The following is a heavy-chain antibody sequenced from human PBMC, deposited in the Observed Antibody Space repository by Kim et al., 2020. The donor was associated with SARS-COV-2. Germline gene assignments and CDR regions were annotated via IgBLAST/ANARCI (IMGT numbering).Heavy chain of an antibody. CDR2: SAGRDK. V-gene: IGHV3-33*06. J-gene: IGHJ4*02. CDR3: ANFES. Sequence: SAGRDKCYADCEKGRFIISRDNSKNWLYLQMNSLRVEDTAVYYCANFESWGQGTLVTVSS.